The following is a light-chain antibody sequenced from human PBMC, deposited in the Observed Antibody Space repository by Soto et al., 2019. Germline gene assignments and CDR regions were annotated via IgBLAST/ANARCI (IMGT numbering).Light chain of an antibody. V-gene: IGLV2-14*01. J-gene: IGLJ1*01. CDR2: DVS. CDR3: SSKRGSTGV. CDR1: SSDVGGYDY. Sequence: QSALTQPASVSGSPGQTITISCTGTSSDVGGYDYVSWHQQHPGKAPKLMIHDVSKRPSGVSNRFSGSKSGNTASLTISGLQAEDEADYYCSSKRGSTGVFGTGTKVTVL.